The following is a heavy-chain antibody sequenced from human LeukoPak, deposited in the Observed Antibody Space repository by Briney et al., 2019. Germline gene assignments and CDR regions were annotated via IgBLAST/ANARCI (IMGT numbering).Heavy chain of an antibody. D-gene: IGHD6-19*01. CDR1: GGSFSGYY. Sequence: PSETLSLTCAVYGGSFSGYYGSWIRQPPGKGLEWIGEINHSGSTNYNPSLKSRVTISVDTSKNQFSLKLSSVTAADTAVYYCARGVVAGIYHRYYYYGMDVWGQGTTVTVSS. J-gene: IGHJ6*02. V-gene: IGHV4-34*01. CDR3: ARGVVAGIYHRYYYYGMDV. CDR2: INHSGST.